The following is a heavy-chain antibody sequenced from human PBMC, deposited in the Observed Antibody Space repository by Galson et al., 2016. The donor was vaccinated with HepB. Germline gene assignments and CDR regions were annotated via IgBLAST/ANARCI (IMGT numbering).Heavy chain of an antibody. CDR2: IGWNGEDK. V-gene: IGHV3-9*01. J-gene: IGHJ6*04. CDR1: GFTFSDSA. D-gene: IGHD4-11*01. Sequence: SLRLSCAGSGFTFSDSAVHWVRQAPGKGLEWVATIGWNGEDKNYADSLGGRFTISRDNARDSLFLQMNNMRGEDTATYFCAREVTTVTTNFGLAVWGEGAAVTVSS. CDR3: AREVTTVTTNFGLAV.